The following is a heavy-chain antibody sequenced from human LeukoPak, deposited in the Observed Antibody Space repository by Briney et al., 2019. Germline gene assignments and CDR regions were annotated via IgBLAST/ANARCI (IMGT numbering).Heavy chain of an antibody. V-gene: IGHV3-7*03. CDR1: GFTFGDYY. Sequence: PGGSLKLSCEASGFTFGDYYMKWVRQPPGRGLEWVAYIKQDGSEKYYVDSVKGRFTISRDNAKNSLYLQMNSLRAEDTALYYCAKDAGSNFDTWGQGTMVTVSS. CDR3: AKDAGSNFDT. J-gene: IGHJ3*02. D-gene: IGHD3-10*01. CDR2: IKQDGSEK.